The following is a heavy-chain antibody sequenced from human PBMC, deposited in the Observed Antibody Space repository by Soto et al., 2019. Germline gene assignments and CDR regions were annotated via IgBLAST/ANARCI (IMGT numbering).Heavy chain of an antibody. CDR2: IYYSGST. CDR3: ARPWNYGDLYNWFDP. CDR1: GGSISSSNYY. D-gene: IGHD4-17*01. J-gene: IGHJ5*02. V-gene: IGHV4-39*01. Sequence: QLQLQESGPGLVKPSETLSLTCTVSGGSISSSNYYWGWIRQPPGKGLEWIGSIYYSGSTYYNPSLKSRVTISVDTSKNQFSLKLSSVTAADTAVYYCARPWNYGDLYNWFDPWGQGTLVTVSS.